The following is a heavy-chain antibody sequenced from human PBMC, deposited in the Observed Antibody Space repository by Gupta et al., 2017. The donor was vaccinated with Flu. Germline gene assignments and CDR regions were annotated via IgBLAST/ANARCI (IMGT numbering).Heavy chain of an antibody. D-gene: IGHD3-10*01. CDR3: ARERNLYGSGTNYGMDV. Sequence: EVQLVETGGGLIQPGGSLRLSCAASGFTVSSNYMSWVRQAPGKGLEWVSVIYSGGSTYYADSVKGRFTISRDNSKNTLYLQMNSLRAEDTAVYYCARERNLYGSGTNYGMDVWGQGTTVTVSS. V-gene: IGHV3-53*02. CDR1: GFTVSSNY. CDR2: IYSGGST. J-gene: IGHJ6*02.